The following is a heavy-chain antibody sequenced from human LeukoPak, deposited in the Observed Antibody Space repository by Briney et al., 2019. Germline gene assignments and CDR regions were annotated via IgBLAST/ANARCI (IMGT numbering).Heavy chain of an antibody. Sequence: GRSLRLSCAASGFTFSSYGMHWVRQAPGKGLEWVAVIWYDGSNKYYADSVKGRFTISRDNSKNTLYLQMNSLRAEDTAVYYCARGGRYSPRDYYYYYYMDVWGKGTTVTVSS. J-gene: IGHJ6*03. CDR3: ARGGRYSPRDYYYYYYMDV. CDR1: GFTFSSYG. CDR2: IWYDGSNK. D-gene: IGHD2-15*01. V-gene: IGHV3-33*01.